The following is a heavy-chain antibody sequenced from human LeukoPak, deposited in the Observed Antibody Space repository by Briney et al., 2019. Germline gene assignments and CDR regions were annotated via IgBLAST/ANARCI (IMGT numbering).Heavy chain of an antibody. J-gene: IGHJ4*02. CDR1: GFIFSSYA. CDR2: ISCSGGST. V-gene: IGHV3-23*01. D-gene: IGHD2-8*01. CDR3: AKDRSCINDVCHGGFDY. Sequence: GGSLRLSCAASGFIFSSYAMSWVRQAPGKGLEWVSPISCSGGSTYYADSVKGRFTISRDNSKNTVYLQMNSLRAEDTAVYYCAKDRSCINDVCHGGFDYWGQGTLVTVSS.